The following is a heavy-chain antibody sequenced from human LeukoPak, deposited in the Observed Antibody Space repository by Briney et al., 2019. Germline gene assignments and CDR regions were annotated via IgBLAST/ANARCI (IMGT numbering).Heavy chain of an antibody. CDR1: GYTFTSYG. CDR2: ISAYNGNT. J-gene: IGHJ5*02. V-gene: IGHV1-18*01. Sequence: GASVKVSCKASGYTFTSYGISWVRQAPGQGLEWMGWISAYNGNTNDAQKLQGRVTMTTDTSTSTAYMELRSLRSDDTAVYYCARHYPRDTIFGVVIIGWFDPWGQGTLVTVSS. CDR3: ARHYPRDTIFGVVIIGWFDP. D-gene: IGHD3-3*01.